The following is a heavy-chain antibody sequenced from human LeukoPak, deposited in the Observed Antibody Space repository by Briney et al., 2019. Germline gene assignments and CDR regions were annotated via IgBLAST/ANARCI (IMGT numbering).Heavy chain of an antibody. Sequence: GSSVKVSCKTSGGTFSSYAISWVRQAPGQGLEWMGRIIPIFGTANYAQKFQGRVTITTDESTSTAYMELSSLRSEDTAVYYCAKTPNSGLYEGDFDYWGQGTLVTVSS. CDR2: IIPIFGTA. CDR3: AKTPNSGLYEGDFDY. J-gene: IGHJ4*02. V-gene: IGHV1-69*05. D-gene: IGHD6-19*01. CDR1: GGTFSSYA.